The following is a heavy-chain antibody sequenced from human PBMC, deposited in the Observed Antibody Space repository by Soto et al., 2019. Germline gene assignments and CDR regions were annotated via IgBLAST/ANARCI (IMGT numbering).Heavy chain of an antibody. J-gene: IGHJ3*02. Sequence: EVQLVESGGGLVQPGGSLRLSCAASGFTVSSNYMSWVRQAPGKGLEWVSVIYSGGSTYYADSVKGRFTISRDNSKNTLYLQMNSLRAEDTAVYYCARGDYYGSGSYPAFDIWGQGTMVTVSS. CDR3: ARGDYYGSGSYPAFDI. V-gene: IGHV3-66*01. CDR1: GFTVSSNY. D-gene: IGHD3-10*01. CDR2: IYSGGST.